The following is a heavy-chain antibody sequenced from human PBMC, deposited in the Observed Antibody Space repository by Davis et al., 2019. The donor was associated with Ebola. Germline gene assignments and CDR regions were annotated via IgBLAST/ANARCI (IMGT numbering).Heavy chain of an antibody. Sequence: GGSLRLSCAASGFTFRSFEMNWVRQAPGKGLEWVSTISGSGATIHYADSVKGRFTISRDNSKNTLYLQMNSLRAEDTAVYYCAKTTVAGPTGGYYGMDVWGQGTTVTVYS. CDR2: ISGSGATI. V-gene: IGHV3-23*01. CDR3: AKTTVAGPTGGYYGMDV. J-gene: IGHJ6*02. CDR1: GFTFRSFE. D-gene: IGHD6-19*01.